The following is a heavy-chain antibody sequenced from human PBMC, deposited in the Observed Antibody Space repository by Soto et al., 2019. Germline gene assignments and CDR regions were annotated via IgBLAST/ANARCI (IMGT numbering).Heavy chain of an antibody. D-gene: IGHD2-15*01. V-gene: IGHV1-69*05. CDR2: IIPIFGTA. Sequence: SVKVSCKASGGTFSSYAISWVRQAPGQGLEWMGGIIPIFGTANYAQKFQGRVTITRDTSASTAYMELSSLRSEDTAVYYCARDRVAARYYYYGLDVWGQGTTVTVSS. CDR1: GGTFSSYA. CDR3: ARDRVAARYYYYGLDV. J-gene: IGHJ6*02.